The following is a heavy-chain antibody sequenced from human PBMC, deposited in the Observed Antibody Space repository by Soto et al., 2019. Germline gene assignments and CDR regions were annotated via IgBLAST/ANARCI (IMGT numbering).Heavy chain of an antibody. CDR3: AKDVGEQGHFDS. V-gene: IGHV3-30*14. J-gene: IGHJ4*01. CDR2: ISYEGGNE. CDR1: GFTFRSYA. D-gene: IGHD1-26*01. Sequence: VQLVESGGGVVQPGKSLRLSCAASGFTFRSYAMHWVRQTPEKGLEWVAFISYEGGNEHYAESVKGRFTISRDNSKSNLSLEMNSLRIEDTAIYFCAKDVGEQGHFDSWGHGVLVSVSS.